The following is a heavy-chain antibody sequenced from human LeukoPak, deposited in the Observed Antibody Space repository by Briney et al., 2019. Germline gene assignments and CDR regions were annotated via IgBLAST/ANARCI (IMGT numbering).Heavy chain of an antibody. CDR1: GYTFTSYD. J-gene: IGHJ4*02. Sequence: ASVQVSCKASGYTFTSYDINWVRQATGQGLEWMGWMNPNSGNTGYAQKFQGRATMTRNTSISTAYMELSSLRSEDTAVYYCARGLSVARWGATRSLAYWGQGTLVTVSS. CDR3: ARGLSVARWGATRSLAY. V-gene: IGHV1-8*01. D-gene: IGHD1-26*01. CDR2: MNPNSGNT.